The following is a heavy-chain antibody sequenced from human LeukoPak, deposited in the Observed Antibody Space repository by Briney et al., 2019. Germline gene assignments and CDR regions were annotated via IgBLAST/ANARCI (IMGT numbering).Heavy chain of an antibody. CDR3: AREAIAAAVSYYGMDV. CDR1: GYTFTSYG. V-gene: IGHV1-18*01. D-gene: IGHD6-13*01. Sequence: ATVKVSCKASGYTFTSYGISWVRQAPGQGLEWMGWISAYNGNTNYAQKLQGRVTMTRNTSISTAYMELSSLRSEDTAVYYCAREAIAAAVSYYGMDVWGQGTTVTVSS. CDR2: ISAYNGNT. J-gene: IGHJ6*02.